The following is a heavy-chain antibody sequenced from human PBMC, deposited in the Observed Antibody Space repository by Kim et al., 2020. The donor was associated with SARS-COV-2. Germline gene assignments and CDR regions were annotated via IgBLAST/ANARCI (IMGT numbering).Heavy chain of an antibody. CDR1: GFTFSGAG. CDR3: TREGDYYGMDV. J-gene: IGHJ6*02. V-gene: IGHV3-73*01. CDR2: IRSKVNNYAT. Sequence: GGSLRLSCVASGFTFSGAGMHWVRQASGKGLEWVGRIRSKVNNYATAYAASVKGRFTISRDDSKNMAYLQISGLKTEDAVVYYCTREGDYYGMDVWGQGTTVTVSS.